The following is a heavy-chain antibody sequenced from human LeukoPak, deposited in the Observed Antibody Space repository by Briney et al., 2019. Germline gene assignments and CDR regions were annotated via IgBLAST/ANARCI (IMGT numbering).Heavy chain of an antibody. CDR3: ARDRGSGYYYKGWFDP. Sequence: SETLSLTCTVSGGSISSYYWSWIPQPPGKGLEWIGYIYYSGSTNYNPSLKSRVTISVDTSKNQFSLKLSSVTAADTAVYYCARDRGSGYYYKGWFDPWGQGTLVTVSS. J-gene: IGHJ5*02. CDR2: IYYSGST. CDR1: GGSISSYY. V-gene: IGHV4-59*01. D-gene: IGHD3-22*01.